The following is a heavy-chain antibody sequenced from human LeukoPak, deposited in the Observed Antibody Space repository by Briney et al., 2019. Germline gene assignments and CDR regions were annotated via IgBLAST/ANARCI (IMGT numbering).Heavy chain of an antibody. J-gene: IGHJ4*02. CDR2: ISGSGGST. D-gene: IGHD3-3*01. CDR1: GFTFSSYA. CDR3: AKDLHLRDFWSGYFDY. Sequence: GGSLRLSCAASGFTFSSYAMSWVRQAPGKGLEWVSAISGSGGSTYYADSVKGRFTISRDNSKNTLYLQMNSLRAGDTAVYYCAKDLHLRDFWSGYFDYWGQGIPATVSS. V-gene: IGHV3-23*01.